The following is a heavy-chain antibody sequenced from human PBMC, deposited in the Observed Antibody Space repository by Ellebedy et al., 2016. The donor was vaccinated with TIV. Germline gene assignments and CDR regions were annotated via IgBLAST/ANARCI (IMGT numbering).Heavy chain of an antibody. J-gene: IGHJ4*02. CDR1: GFTFSSYA. D-gene: IGHD1-26*01. V-gene: IGHV3-23*01. CDR3: AKVHVVGSRNY. CDR2: ISGSGGST. Sequence: GESLKISXAASGFTFSSYAMSWVRQAPGKGLEWVSAISGSGGSTYYADSVKGRFTISRDNSKNTLYLQMNSLRAEDTAVYYCAKVHVVGSRNYWGQGTLVTVSS.